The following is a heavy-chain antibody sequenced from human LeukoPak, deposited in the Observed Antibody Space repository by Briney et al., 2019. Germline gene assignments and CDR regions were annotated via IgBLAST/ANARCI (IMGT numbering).Heavy chain of an antibody. V-gene: IGHV6-1*01. J-gene: IGHJ4*02. CDR2: TYYSSKWYH. CDR3: AKGYSMSY. CDR1: GDSVSNTTTA. Sequence: SQTLSLTGAISGDSVSNTTTAWNWIRQSPSRGLEWLGRTYYSSKWYHEYAISVRSRIIINSDTSKNQFSLHLTSVTPDDTAVYYCAKGYSMSYWGQGTLVTVSS. D-gene: IGHD5-12*01.